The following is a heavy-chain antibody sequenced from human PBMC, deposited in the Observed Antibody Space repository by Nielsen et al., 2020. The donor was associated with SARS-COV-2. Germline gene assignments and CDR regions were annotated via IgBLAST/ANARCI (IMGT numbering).Heavy chain of an antibody. CDR3: AKVYLSGSYRPPREAFDV. J-gene: IGHJ3*01. D-gene: IGHD1-26*01. Sequence: GESLKISCAASGFSFAEYGMHWVRQAPGKGPEWVAVTSYDGGFKDYGNSVKGRFTVSRGNSQNMLYLQMNRLRPEDTAVYYCAKVYLSGSYRPPREAFDVWGQGTKVTVSS. CDR2: TSYDGGFK. CDR1: GFSFAEYG. V-gene: IGHV3-30*18.